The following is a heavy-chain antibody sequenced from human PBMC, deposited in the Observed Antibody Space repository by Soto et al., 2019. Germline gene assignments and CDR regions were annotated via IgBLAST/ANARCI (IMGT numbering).Heavy chain of an antibody. Sequence: ASVKVSCKISGYTFNTYGINWVRQAPGQGLEWMGWINTDSGNPNYAQKFQGRVTLTRDTSTGTVYMEMRSLTSDDTAVYFCARKKCIGDCYHFDYWGQGTPVTVSS. D-gene: IGHD2-21*02. V-gene: IGHV1-18*01. J-gene: IGHJ4*02. CDR1: GYTFNTYG. CDR2: INTDSGNP. CDR3: ARKKCIGDCYHFDY.